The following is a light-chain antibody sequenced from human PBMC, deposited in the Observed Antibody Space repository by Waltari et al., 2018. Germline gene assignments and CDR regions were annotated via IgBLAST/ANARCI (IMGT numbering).Light chain of an antibody. J-gene: IGKJ4*01. Sequence: EIVLTQSPVSLSLSPGETATLSCRASQSVSKFLAWYQHRPGQAPRLLVYDASNTATGIPARFSGSGSGTGFTLTISSLEPEDFAVYYCQQRAKWPLTFGGGTRVE. V-gene: IGKV3-11*01. CDR2: DAS. CDR3: QQRAKWPLT. CDR1: QSVSKF.